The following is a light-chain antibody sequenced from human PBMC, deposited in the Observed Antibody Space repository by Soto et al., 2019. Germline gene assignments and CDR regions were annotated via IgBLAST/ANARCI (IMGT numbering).Light chain of an antibody. CDR2: DAS. CDR3: QQYNSPWM. V-gene: IGKV1-5*01. J-gene: IGKJ1*01. CDR1: QSIGSW. Sequence: DIQMTQTPSTVSASVGDRVTITCRASQSIGSWLAWYQQKPGKAPKLLIYDASSLQSGVPSRFSGSGSGTEFTLTISSLQPDDFATYYCQQYNSPWMFGQGTKVEIK.